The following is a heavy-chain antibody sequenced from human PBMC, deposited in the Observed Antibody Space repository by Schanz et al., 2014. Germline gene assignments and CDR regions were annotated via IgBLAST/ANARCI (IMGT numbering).Heavy chain of an antibody. Sequence: QLMQSGSEVRKPGASVKVSCKASGYIFGSHGMTWVRQAPGQGPELMGWINAHTGNTQYAQKFQGRVNMTRDTVTTTVQLKLTRLRTDDTAIYYCARVHIATYHYNSPGAFDIWGQGTRVTVSS. D-gene: IGHD3-10*01. CDR3: ARVHIATYHYNSPGAFDI. V-gene: IGHV1-18*01. CDR1: GYIFGSHG. J-gene: IGHJ3*02. CDR2: INAHTGNT.